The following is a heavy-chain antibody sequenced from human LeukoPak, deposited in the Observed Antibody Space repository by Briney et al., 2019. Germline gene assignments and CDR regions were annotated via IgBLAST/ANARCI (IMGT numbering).Heavy chain of an antibody. CDR3: AKDLHRLTSRPYYFEK. V-gene: IGHV3-30-3*01. J-gene: IGHJ4*02. D-gene: IGHD6-6*01. CDR1: GFTFSSYA. CDR2: ISYDGSNK. Sequence: GGSLRLSCAASGFTFSSYAMHWVRQAPGKGLEWVAVISYDGSNKYYADSVKGRFTISRDNSKNTLYLQMNSLRVEDTAVYYCAKDLHRLTSRPYYFEKWGQGTLVTVSS.